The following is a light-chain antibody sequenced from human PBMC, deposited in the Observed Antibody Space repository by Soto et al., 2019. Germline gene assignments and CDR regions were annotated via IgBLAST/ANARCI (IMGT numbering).Light chain of an antibody. CDR1: QSVSSD. CDR3: QQYNNWPPWT. Sequence: EIVMTQSPATLSVSPGERATLSCRASQSVSSDLAWFQQKPGQAPRLVIFGASTRATGIPARFSGSGSGTEFTLTINSLQSDDFAVYSCQQYNNWPPWTFGQGTKVEIK. J-gene: IGKJ1*01. CDR2: GAS. V-gene: IGKV3D-15*01.